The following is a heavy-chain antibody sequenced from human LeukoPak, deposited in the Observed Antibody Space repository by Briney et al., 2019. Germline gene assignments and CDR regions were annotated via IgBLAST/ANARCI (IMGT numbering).Heavy chain of an antibody. CDR3: AREVDCSSTSCYTSRGWFDP. V-gene: IGHV4-39*07. J-gene: IGHJ5*02. D-gene: IGHD2-2*02. Sequence: SETLSLTCTVSGGSISGSSYYWGWIRQPPGKGLEWIGSIYYSGSTYYNPPLKSRVTISVDTSKNQFSLKLSSVTAADTAVYYCAREVDCSSTSCYTSRGWFDPWGQGTLVTVSS. CDR2: IYYSGST. CDR1: GGSISGSSYY.